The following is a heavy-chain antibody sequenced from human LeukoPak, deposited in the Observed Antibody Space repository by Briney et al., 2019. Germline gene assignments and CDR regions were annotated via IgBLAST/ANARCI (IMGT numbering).Heavy chain of an antibody. Sequence: TGGSLRLSCAASGFTFSRFWMNWVRQAPGRGLEWVANIDQSGGRNNYVDSVKGRFTISRDNAKNSLFLEMSSLRADDTAVYFRARDVEGGTFDIWGQGTTVTVPS. V-gene: IGHV3-7*05. D-gene: IGHD3-16*01. J-gene: IGHJ3*02. CDR3: ARDVEGGTFDI. CDR2: IDQSGGRN. CDR1: GFTFSRFW.